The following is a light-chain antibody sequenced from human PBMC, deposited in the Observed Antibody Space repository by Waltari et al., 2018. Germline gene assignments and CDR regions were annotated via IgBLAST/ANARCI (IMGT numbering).Light chain of an antibody. CDR3: SSYTTSSAPGV. CDR1: DSDVAAYDF. Sequence: QSALTQPASVSGSPGQSITISCSGTDSDVAAYDFVPWYQQHPGKAPHLIIYEVSNRPSGISNRFSASKSGNTASLTISGLQAEDEADYYCSSYTTSSAPGVFGTGTRVTVL. V-gene: IGLV2-14*01. J-gene: IGLJ1*01. CDR2: EVS.